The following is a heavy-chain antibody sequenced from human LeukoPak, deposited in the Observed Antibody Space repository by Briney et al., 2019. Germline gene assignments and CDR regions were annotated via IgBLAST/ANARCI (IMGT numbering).Heavy chain of an antibody. V-gene: IGHV4-30-2*01. CDR1: GGSISSGGYS. D-gene: IGHD3-22*01. J-gene: IGHJ4*02. CDR3: ARAGRSGYYPIVFDY. Sequence: LSLTCAVSGGSISSGGYSWRWIRQPPGRGLEWIVYIYHSGSTYYNPSLKSRVTISVDRSKNQFSLKLCSVTAADTAVYYCARAGRSGYYPIVFDYWGQGTLVTVSS. CDR2: IYHSGST.